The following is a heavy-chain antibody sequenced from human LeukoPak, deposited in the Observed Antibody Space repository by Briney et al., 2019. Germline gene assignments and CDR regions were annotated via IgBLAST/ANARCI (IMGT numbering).Heavy chain of an antibody. D-gene: IGHD2-2*01. CDR2: IYYSGST. CDR3: ASLPVQLLLTPPFDY. Sequence: SETLSLTCTVSGGSISSSSYYWGRIRQPPGKGLEWIGSIYYSGSTYYNPSLKSRVTISVDTSKNQFSLKLSSVTAADTAVYYCASLPVQLLLTPPFDYWGQGTLVTVSS. J-gene: IGHJ4*02. V-gene: IGHV4-39*01. CDR1: GGSISSSSYY.